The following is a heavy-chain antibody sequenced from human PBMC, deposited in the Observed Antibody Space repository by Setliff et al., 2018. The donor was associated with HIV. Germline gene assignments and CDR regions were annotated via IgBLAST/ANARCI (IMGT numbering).Heavy chain of an antibody. V-gene: IGHV4-61*09. CDR1: GGSISSGSYS. Sequence: PSETLSLTCTVSGGSISSGSYSWSWIRQPAGKGLEWIGHIYTSGSTNYNPSLKSRVTISVDTSKNQFSLRLLSVTSADTAVYYCARGDWENRDVDYWGQGTLVTAPQ. CDR3: ARGDWENRDVDY. CDR2: IYTSGST. J-gene: IGHJ4*02. D-gene: IGHD3-9*01.